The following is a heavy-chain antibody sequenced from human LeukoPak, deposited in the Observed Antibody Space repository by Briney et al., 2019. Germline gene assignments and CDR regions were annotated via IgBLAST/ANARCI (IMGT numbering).Heavy chain of an antibody. CDR2: INTNTGNP. J-gene: IGHJ4*02. Sequence: GASVKVSCKASGYTFTSNGINWVRQAPGQGLEWMGWINTNTGNPTYAQGFTGRFVFSLDTSVSTAYLQISSLKAEDTAVYYCAREAAAVDYWGQGTLVTVSS. D-gene: IGHD6-25*01. CDR1: GYTFTSNG. V-gene: IGHV7-4-1*02. CDR3: AREAAAVDY.